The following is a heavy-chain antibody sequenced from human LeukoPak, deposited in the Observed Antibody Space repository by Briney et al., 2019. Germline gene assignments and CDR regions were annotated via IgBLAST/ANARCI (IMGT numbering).Heavy chain of an antibody. D-gene: IGHD6-13*01. Sequence: SQTLSLTCAISGDSVSSNSAAWNWIRQSPSRGLEWLGRTYYRSKWYNDYAVSVKSRITINPDTSKNEFSLQLNSMSPEDTAVYYCAREEYSSTKGAFDIWGQGTMVTVSS. CDR3: AREEYSSTKGAFDI. CDR1: GDSVSSNSAA. J-gene: IGHJ3*02. V-gene: IGHV6-1*01. CDR2: TYYRSKWYN.